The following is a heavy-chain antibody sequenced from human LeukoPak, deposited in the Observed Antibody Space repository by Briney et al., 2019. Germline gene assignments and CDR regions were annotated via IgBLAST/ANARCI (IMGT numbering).Heavy chain of an antibody. J-gene: IGHJ5*02. CDR2: IWYDGSNK. V-gene: IGHV3-33*01. CDR1: GFTFSSYG. CDR3: AGASSGYHNWFDP. D-gene: IGHD3-22*01. Sequence: EGSLRLSCAASGFTFSSYGMHWVRQAPGKGLEWVAVIWYDGSNKYYADSVKGRFTISRDNSKNTLYLQMNSLRAEDTAVYYCAGASSGYHNWFDPWGQGTLVTVSS.